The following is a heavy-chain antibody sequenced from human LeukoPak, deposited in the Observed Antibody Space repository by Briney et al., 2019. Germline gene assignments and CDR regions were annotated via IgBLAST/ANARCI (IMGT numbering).Heavy chain of an antibody. J-gene: IGHJ4*02. Sequence: ASVKVSCKASGGTFSSYAISWVRQAPGQGLEWMGGIIPIFGTANYAQKFQGRVTITADESTSTAYMELSSLRSEDTAVYYCARVGGDSGYSSSWYGYWGQGTLVTVSS. CDR2: IIPIFGTA. D-gene: IGHD6-13*01. CDR1: GGTFSSYA. CDR3: ARVGGDSGYSSSWYGY. V-gene: IGHV1-69*13.